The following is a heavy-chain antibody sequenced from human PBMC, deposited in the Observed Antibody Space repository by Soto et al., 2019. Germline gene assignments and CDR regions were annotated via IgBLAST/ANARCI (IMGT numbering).Heavy chain of an antibody. V-gene: IGHV3-21*01. Sequence: EVQLVESGGGLVKPGGSLRLSCAASGFTFSSYSMNWVRQAPGKGLEWVSSISSSSSYIYYADSVKGRFTISRDNAKNSLYLQMNSLRAEDTAVYYCAIGLYYDLWSGYFPGQFDYWGQGTLVPVSS. D-gene: IGHD3-3*01. CDR3: AIGLYYDLWSGYFPGQFDY. J-gene: IGHJ4*02. CDR1: GFTFSSYS. CDR2: ISSSSSYI.